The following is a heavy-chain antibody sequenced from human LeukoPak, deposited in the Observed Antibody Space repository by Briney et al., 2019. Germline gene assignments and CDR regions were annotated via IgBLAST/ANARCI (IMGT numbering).Heavy chain of an antibody. D-gene: IGHD5-24*01. CDR1: GFTFSSYA. CDR2: ISGGGGST. Sequence: GGSLRLSCAASGFTFSSYAMSWVRQAPGKGLEWVSAISGGGGSTYYADSVKGRFTISRDNSKDMLYLQMNSLRAEDTAVYYCARDYKYAFDNWGQGTLVTVSS. V-gene: IGHV3-23*01. CDR3: ARDYKYAFDN. J-gene: IGHJ4*02.